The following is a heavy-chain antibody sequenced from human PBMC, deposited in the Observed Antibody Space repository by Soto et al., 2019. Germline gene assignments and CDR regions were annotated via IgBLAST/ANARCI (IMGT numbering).Heavy chain of an antibody. J-gene: IGHJ6*02. D-gene: IGHD2-2*01. V-gene: IGHV3-30*18. Sequence: PVGSLRLSCAASEFTFSHYGMHWVRQAPGKGLEWVALISYDGINTYYADSVKGRFTISRDNFKNTLYLQLNSLRAEDTAVFYCAKDLLSYCSSTSCYGMDVWGQGTTVTV. CDR2: ISYDGINT. CDR3: AKDLLSYCSSTSCYGMDV. CDR1: EFTFSHYG.